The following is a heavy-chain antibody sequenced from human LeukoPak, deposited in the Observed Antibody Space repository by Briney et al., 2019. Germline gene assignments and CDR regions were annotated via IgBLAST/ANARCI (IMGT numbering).Heavy chain of an antibody. Sequence: GGSLRLSCAASGFTVSSNYMSWVRRAPGKGLEWVSVIYSGGSTYYADSVKGRFTISRDNSKNTLYLQMNSLRAEDTAVYYCARAHFDWLQNYYFDYWGQGTLVTVSP. CDR2: IYSGGST. CDR1: GFTVSSNY. V-gene: IGHV3-53*01. J-gene: IGHJ4*02. D-gene: IGHD3-9*01. CDR3: ARAHFDWLQNYYFDY.